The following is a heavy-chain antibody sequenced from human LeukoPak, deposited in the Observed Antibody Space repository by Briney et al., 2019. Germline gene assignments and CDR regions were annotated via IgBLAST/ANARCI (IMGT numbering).Heavy chain of an antibody. V-gene: IGHV4-39*01. J-gene: IGHJ4*02. CDR2: IFYSGST. CDR1: GGSISSSSYY. CDR3: ARHADSGFGELAFDY. D-gene: IGHD3-10*01. Sequence: SETLSLTCSVSGGSISSSSYYWGWIRQPPGKGLEWIGSIFYSGSTYQNPSLKSRFTISVDTSKNQFSLKLSSVTAADTAVYYCARHADSGFGELAFDYWGQGTLVTVSS.